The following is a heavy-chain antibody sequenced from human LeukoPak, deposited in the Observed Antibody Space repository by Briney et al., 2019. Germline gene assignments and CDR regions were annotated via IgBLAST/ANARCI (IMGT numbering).Heavy chain of an antibody. Sequence: PGGSLRLSCAASGFTFSSYWMHWVRQAPGKGLEWVAFIRYDGSNKYYADSVKGRFTISRDNSKNTLYLQMNSLRAEDTAVYYCAKAQLWFGEPYYYYMDVWGKGTTVTISS. CDR3: AKAQLWFGEPYYYYMDV. J-gene: IGHJ6*03. V-gene: IGHV3-30*02. CDR2: IRYDGSNK. CDR1: GFTFSSYW. D-gene: IGHD3-10*01.